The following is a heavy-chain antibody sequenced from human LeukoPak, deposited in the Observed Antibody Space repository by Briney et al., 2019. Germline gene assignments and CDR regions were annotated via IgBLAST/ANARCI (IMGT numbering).Heavy chain of an antibody. J-gene: IGHJ5*02. Sequence: RASETLSLTCTVSGGSISSYYWSWIRQPPGKGLEWIGYIYYSGSTNYNPSLKSRVTISVDTSKNQFSLKLSSVTAADTAVYYCARVASTVNWFDPWGQGTLVTVSS. CDR3: ARVASTVNWFDP. V-gene: IGHV4-59*01. D-gene: IGHD4-17*01. CDR2: IYYSGST. CDR1: GGSISSYY.